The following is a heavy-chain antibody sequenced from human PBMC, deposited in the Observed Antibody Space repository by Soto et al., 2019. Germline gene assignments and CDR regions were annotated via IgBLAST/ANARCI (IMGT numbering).Heavy chain of an antibody. CDR3: ARRLNYYDRSGYYNWFDP. D-gene: IGHD3-22*01. CDR1: GYSFTSYW. V-gene: IGHV5-51*01. Sequence: GESLKISCKGSGYSFTSYWIGWVRQMPGKGLEWMGIIYPGDSDTRYSRSFQGQVTISADKSISTAYLQWSSLKDSDTAMYDCARRLNYYDRSGYYNWFDPWGQGTLVTVSS. J-gene: IGHJ5*02. CDR2: IYPGDSDT.